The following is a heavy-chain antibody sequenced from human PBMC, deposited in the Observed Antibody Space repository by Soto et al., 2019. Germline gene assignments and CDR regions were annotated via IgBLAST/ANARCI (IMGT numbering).Heavy chain of an antibody. CDR1: GGTFSTSL. D-gene: IGHD3-22*01. CDR2: IIPIFGTP. J-gene: IGHJ4*02. CDR3: ARGYTDYDDHSYYVAS. V-gene: IGHV1-69*01. Sequence: QVQLVQSGAEVKKPGSSVKVSCKASGGTFSTSLISWVRQAPGQGLEWMGGIIPIFGTPNYAQKFQGRVTITADESTSTVYMELNSLRSEDTAMYYCARGYTDYDDHSYYVASWGQGTQVTVSS.